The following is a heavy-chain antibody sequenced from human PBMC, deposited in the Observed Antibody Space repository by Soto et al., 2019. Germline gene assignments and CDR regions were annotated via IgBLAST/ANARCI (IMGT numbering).Heavy chain of an antibody. Sequence: SETLSLTCTVSGGSISSYYWSWIRQPPGKGLEWIGYIYYSGSTNYNPSLKSRVTISVDTSKNQFSLKLSSVTAADTAVYYCASAHKTAIDYWGQGTLVTVSS. J-gene: IGHJ4*02. V-gene: IGHV4-59*01. CDR1: GGSISSYY. D-gene: IGHD5-18*01. CDR3: ASAHKTAIDY. CDR2: IYYSGST.